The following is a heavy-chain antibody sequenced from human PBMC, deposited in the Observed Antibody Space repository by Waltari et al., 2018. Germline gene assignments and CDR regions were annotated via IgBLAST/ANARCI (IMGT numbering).Heavy chain of an antibody. J-gene: IGHJ4*02. V-gene: IGHV3-30*02. D-gene: IGHD1-1*01. CDR1: GFNFTLFG. Sequence: QVHLVESGGGVVQPGGSLRLSCAAPGFNFTLFGMHWVRQAPGKGLEWVSFIIYDGSNENYADSVKGRFTMSRDNSKKMLYVQMNNLRAEDSAVYYCVKGNEIDYWGQGTLVTVSS. CDR3: VKGNEIDY. CDR2: IIYDGSNE.